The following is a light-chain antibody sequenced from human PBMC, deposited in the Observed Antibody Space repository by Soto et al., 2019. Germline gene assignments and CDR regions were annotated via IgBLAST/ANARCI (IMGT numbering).Light chain of an antibody. CDR3: QQFYATPPYT. J-gene: IGKJ2*01. CDR1: QSDLHRSRNY. CDR2: WGS. V-gene: IGKV4-1*01. Sequence: DIVMTQSPDSLAVSLGERATINCKSSQSDLHRSRNYLAWYQQKPGQPPKLLIYWGSTRESGVPDRFSGSGSGTDFTLTISSLQAEDVAVYYCQQFYATPPYTFGQGTKLEIK.